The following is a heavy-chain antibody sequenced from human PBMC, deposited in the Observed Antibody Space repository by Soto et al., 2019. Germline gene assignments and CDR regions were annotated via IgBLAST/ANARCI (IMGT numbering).Heavy chain of an antibody. Sequence: QVQLPQWGAGLLKPSETLSLTCVVSGGSFSSYNWSWIRQTPVKGLEWIGEIDETGSARYNPSLQGRVTLSLDTPKNQLSLSPTSVTATDTAIYYCARDRRASNFLPRWFDPWGQGTLVTVSS. CDR1: GGSFSSYN. CDR2: IDETGSA. J-gene: IGHJ5*02. V-gene: IGHV4-34*01. D-gene: IGHD3-16*02. CDR3: ARDRRASNFLPRWFDP.